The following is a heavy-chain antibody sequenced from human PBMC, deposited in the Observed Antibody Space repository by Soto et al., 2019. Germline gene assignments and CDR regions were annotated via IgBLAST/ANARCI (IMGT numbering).Heavy chain of an antibody. CDR2: ISAYSGNT. Sequence: QVQLVQSGGEVKKPGAAVKVSCKASGYTFTTFGIGWVRQAPGQGLEWMGWISAYSGNTEYPEKLQGRVTMTIDASTSTTYMELRSLRSDDTAVYYCARAFFSGGSCSLDYWGQGALVTVSS. J-gene: IGHJ4*02. CDR1: GYTFTTFG. D-gene: IGHD2-15*01. CDR3: ARAFFSGGSCSLDY. V-gene: IGHV1-18*01.